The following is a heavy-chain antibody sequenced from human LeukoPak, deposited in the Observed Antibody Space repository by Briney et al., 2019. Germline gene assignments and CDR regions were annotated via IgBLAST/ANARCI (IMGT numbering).Heavy chain of an antibody. J-gene: IGHJ6*03. D-gene: IGHD3-3*01. CDR2: RKQDGSEK. CDR3: AGDEPLSFWSGYYPHYYYYMDV. CDR1: GFTFSSYW. Sequence: PGGSLRLSCAASGFTFSSYWMSWVRQAPGKGLEWVANRKQDGSEKYYVDSVKGRFTITRDNAKNSLYLQMNSLRAEDTAVYYCAGDEPLSFWSGYYPHYYYYMDVWGKGTTVTVSS. V-gene: IGHV3-7*01.